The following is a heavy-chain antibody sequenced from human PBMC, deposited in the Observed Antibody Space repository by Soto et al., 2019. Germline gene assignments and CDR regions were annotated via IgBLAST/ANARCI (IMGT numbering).Heavy chain of an antibody. CDR3: TGGSNSVY. V-gene: IGHV3-23*01. CDR1: AFTFNSNA. Sequence: GGSLRLSCAASAFTFNSNAMSCVRQAPGKWLEWVSHIGANGDSIYYADSVKGRFAISRDNSKNTLYLQMTGLRADDTAVYYCTGGSNSVYWGQGTLVTVSS. CDR2: IGANGDSI. D-gene: IGHD1-26*01. J-gene: IGHJ4*02.